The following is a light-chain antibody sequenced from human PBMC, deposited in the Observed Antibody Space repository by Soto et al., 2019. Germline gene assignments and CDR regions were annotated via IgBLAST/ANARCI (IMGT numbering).Light chain of an antibody. J-gene: IGLJ1*01. Sequence: HSVLTQAPSVSGVPGQRVSISCTGSSSNIGAGYDVHWYQQLPGTAPKLLIYGNSNRPSGVPDRFSGSKSGTSASLAITGLQAEDEADYYCQSYDSSLTGYYVFGTGTKVTVL. V-gene: IGLV1-40*01. CDR2: GNS. CDR3: QSYDSSLTGYYV. CDR1: SSNIGAGYD.